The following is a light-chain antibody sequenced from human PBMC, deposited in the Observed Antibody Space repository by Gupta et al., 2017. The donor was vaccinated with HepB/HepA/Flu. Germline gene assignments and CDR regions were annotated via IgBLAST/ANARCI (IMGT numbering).Light chain of an antibody. Sequence: SVGDRVTITCRASQAIRNYLAWYQQRPGKVPKLLIYSASTLHSGVPSRFSGSGSGTDFTLSISALQPEDVATFYCQPYNSAPLTFGRGPTVAI. J-gene: IGKJ4*01. CDR1: QAIRNY. V-gene: IGKV1-27*01. CDR2: SAS. CDR3: QPYNSAPLT.